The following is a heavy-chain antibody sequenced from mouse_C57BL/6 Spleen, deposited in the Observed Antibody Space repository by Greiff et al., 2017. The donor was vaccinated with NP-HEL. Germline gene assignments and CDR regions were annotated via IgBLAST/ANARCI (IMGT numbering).Heavy chain of an antibody. CDR1: GYTFTSYW. CDR3: AQLGRFAY. J-gene: IGHJ3*01. Sequence: QVQLQQPGAELVRPGTSVKLSCKASGYTFTSYWMHWVKQRPGQGLEWIGVIDPSDSYTNYNQKFKGKATLTVDQSSSTAYMQLSSLTSEDSAVYYCAQLGRFAYWGKGTLVTVSA. V-gene: IGHV1-59*01. D-gene: IGHD4-1*02. CDR2: IDPSDSYT.